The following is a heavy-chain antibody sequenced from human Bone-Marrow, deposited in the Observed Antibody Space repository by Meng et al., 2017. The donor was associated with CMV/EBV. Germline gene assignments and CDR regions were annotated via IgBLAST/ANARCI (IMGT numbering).Heavy chain of an antibody. V-gene: IGHV1-69*04. Sequence: SVKVSCKASGGTFSSYAISWVRQAPGQGLEWMGRIIPILGIANYAQKFQGRVTITADKSTSTAYMELSSLRSEDTAVYYCARDRGAARTPFDYWGQGTLVTVSS. CDR2: IIPILGIA. CDR1: GGTFSSYA. CDR3: ARDRGAARTPFDY. D-gene: IGHD1-14*01. J-gene: IGHJ4*02.